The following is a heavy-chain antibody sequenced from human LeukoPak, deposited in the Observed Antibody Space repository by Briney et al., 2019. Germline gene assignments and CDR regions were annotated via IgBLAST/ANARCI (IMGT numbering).Heavy chain of an antibody. J-gene: IGHJ5*01. V-gene: IGHV3-23*01. D-gene: IGHD4-17*01. CDR3: ANPPTVTKTRFDS. CDR1: GFTFSSYA. Sequence: GGSLRFSCAASGFTFSSYAMSWVRQAPGKGLEWVSDINGSGGTTYYADSVKGRFTISRDNSKNTLYLQMNSLRAEDTAVYYCANPPTVTKTRFDSWGQGTLVTVSS. CDR2: INGSGGTT.